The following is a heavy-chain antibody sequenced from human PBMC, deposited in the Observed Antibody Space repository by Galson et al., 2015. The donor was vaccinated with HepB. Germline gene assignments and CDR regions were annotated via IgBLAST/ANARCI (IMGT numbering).Heavy chain of an antibody. CDR1: GGTFSSYA. V-gene: IGHV1-69*13. J-gene: IGHJ3*02. Sequence: SVKVSCTASGGTFSSYAISWVRQAPGQGLEWMGGIIPIFGIANYAQKFQGRVTITADESTSAAYMELSSLRSEDTAVYYCARSLYGDYAADPNAFDIWGQGTMVTVSS. CDR3: ARSLYGDYAADPNAFDI. D-gene: IGHD4-17*01. CDR2: IIPIFGIA.